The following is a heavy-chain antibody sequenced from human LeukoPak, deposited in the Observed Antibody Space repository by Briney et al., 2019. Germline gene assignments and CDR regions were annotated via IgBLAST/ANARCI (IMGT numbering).Heavy chain of an antibody. V-gene: IGHV4-4*07. CDR1: GGSISSYY. J-gene: IGHJ4*02. D-gene: IGHD6-6*01. Sequence: TSETLSLTCTFSGGSISSYYWTWIRQPAGKGLEWIGRIHSSGSTKYNPSLKSRVTMSVDTSKNQFSLKLSSVTAADTAVYYYARGEGIAARRGFDYWGQGTLVTVSS. CDR3: ARGEGIAARRGFDY. CDR2: IHSSGST.